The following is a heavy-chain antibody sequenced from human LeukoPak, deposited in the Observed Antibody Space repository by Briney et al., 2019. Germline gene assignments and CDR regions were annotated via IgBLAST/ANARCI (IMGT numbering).Heavy chain of an antibody. CDR1: GFTVSSNY. J-gene: IGHJ3*02. Sequence: PGGSLRLSCAASGFTVSSNYMSWVRQAPGKGLEWVSVIYSSGSTAYADSVKGRFTISRDNAKNMLYLQVSSLAAADTAVYYCARDLRRNGGATFDIWGQGTTVIVSS. CDR3: ARDLRRNGGATFDI. V-gene: IGHV3-53*01. CDR2: IYSSGST. D-gene: IGHD4-23*01.